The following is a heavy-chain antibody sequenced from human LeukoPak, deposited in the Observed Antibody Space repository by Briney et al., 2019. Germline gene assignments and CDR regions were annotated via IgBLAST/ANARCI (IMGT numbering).Heavy chain of an antibody. CDR1: GFTFSSNW. J-gene: IGHJ3*02. Sequence: GGSLRLSCAASGFTFSSNWMSWVRQAPGQGLEWVANINQGGSEKHYVDSVKGRFTISRDNAKNSLFLQMNSLRAEDTAVYYCARDRMTTVTRDAFDIWGQGTMVTVSS. D-gene: IGHD4-17*01. V-gene: IGHV3-7*01. CDR2: INQGGSEK. CDR3: ARDRMTTVTRDAFDI.